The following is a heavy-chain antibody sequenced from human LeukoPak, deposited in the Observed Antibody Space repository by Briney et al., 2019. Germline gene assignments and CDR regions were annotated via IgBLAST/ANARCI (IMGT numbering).Heavy chain of an antibody. V-gene: IGHV1-69*01. CDR1: GGSFRA. CDR3: ARDAGNYGSGSYRDF. J-gene: IGHJ1*01. CDR2: IIPVFGTS. Sequence: SVKVSCKSSGGSFRAISWVRQAPGQGLEWMGGIIPVFGTSNYAQKFQGRISLTADESTTTAYLELSGLRSEDTAIYYCARDAGNYGSGSYRDFWGQGTRVTVSS. D-gene: IGHD3-10*01.